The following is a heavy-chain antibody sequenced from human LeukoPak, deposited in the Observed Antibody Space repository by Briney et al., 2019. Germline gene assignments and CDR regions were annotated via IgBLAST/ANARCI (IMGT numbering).Heavy chain of an antibody. Sequence: GASVKVSCKASGYTFTSYGISWVRQPPGQGLEWMGWISTYNGNTKYAQKLQGRVTMTTDTSTSTAYMELRSVRSDDPVVYYCARDHTVVRRLDYWGQGTLVTVSS. D-gene: IGHD4-23*01. CDR1: GYTFTSYG. V-gene: IGHV1-18*01. J-gene: IGHJ4*02. CDR2: ISTYNGNT. CDR3: ARDHTVVRRLDY.